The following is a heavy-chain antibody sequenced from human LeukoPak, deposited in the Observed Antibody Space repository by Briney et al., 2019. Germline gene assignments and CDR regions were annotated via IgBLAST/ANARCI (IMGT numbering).Heavy chain of an antibody. CDR3: ARDVYYYDSSGFDP. CDR1: GFSLSGYY. Sequence: PGGSLRLSCAASGFSLSGYYMDWVRQAPGKGLEWVSSISGSSSYIYYADSVKGRFTISRDNAKNSLYLQMNSLRAEDTAVYYCARDVYYYDSSGFDPWGQGTLVTVSS. J-gene: IGHJ5*02. D-gene: IGHD3-22*01. V-gene: IGHV3-21*01. CDR2: ISGSSSYI.